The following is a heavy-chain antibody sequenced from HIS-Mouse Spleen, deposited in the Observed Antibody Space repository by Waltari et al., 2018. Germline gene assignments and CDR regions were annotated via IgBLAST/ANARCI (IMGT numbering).Heavy chain of an antibody. J-gene: IGHJ5*02. V-gene: IGHV4-39*01. CDR3: ARKRTASGWFDP. CDR2: IYYSGST. D-gene: IGHD2-21*02. CDR1: GGSISSSSYY. Sequence: QLQLQESGPGLVKPSETLSLTCTVSGGSISSSSYYWGWIRQPPGKGLEWFGGIYYSGSTYYNPSLKSRVTISVDTSKNQFSLKLSSVTAADTAVYYCARKRTASGWFDPWGQGTLVTVSS.